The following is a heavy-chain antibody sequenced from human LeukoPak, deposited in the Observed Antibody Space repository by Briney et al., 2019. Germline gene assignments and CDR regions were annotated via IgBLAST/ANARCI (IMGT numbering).Heavy chain of an antibody. CDR1: GLTFSSYW. Sequence: GGSLRLSCAASGLTFSSYWMSWVRQAPGKGLEWVANIKQDGTEKYYVDSVKGRFTISRDNAKNSLYLQMNSLRAEDTAVYYCARTSGVVIVPAAYGHWGQGTLVTVSS. J-gene: IGHJ4*02. CDR2: IKQDGTEK. CDR3: ARTSGVVIVPAAYGH. D-gene: IGHD2-2*01. V-gene: IGHV3-7*01.